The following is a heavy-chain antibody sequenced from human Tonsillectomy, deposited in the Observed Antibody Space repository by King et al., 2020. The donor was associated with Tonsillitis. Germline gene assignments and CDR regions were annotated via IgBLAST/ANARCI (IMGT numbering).Heavy chain of an antibody. V-gene: IGHV3-23*04. CDR2: ISGSGGST. CDR3: AKQNYDGNFADSFDY. Sequence: GQLVQSGGGLVQPGGSLRLSCAASGFTFSSYAMSWVRQAPGKGLEWVSAISGSGGSTYYADSVKGRFTMSRDNSKNTLYLRMKSLRAEDTAVYYCAKQNYDGNFADSFDYWGQGTLVTVSS. CDR1: GFTFSSYA. J-gene: IGHJ4*02. D-gene: IGHD4-23*01.